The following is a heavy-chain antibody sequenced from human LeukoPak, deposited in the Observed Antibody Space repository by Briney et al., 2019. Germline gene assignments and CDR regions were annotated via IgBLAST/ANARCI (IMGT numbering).Heavy chain of an antibody. V-gene: IGHV3-48*03. CDR2: INSPGTTI. CDR3: ATLWDF. Sequence: GGSLRLSCAAFGFTFSSYEMNWVRQAPGKGLEWVSYINSPGTTIYYTDSVKGRFTISRDNAKNSLYLQMNSLRAEDTAVYYCATLWDFWGQGTLVTVSS. J-gene: IGHJ4*02. CDR1: GFTFSSYE. D-gene: IGHD2-21*01.